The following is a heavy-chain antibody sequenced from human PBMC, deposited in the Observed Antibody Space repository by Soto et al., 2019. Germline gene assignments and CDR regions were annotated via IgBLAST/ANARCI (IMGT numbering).Heavy chain of an antibody. V-gene: IGHV4-31*03. CDR2: ISYGGTT. D-gene: IGHD2-15*01. Sequence: QVQLQESGPGLVKPSPTLSLTCTVSGGSMNSGGYCWNWIRQHPGEGLEWIGCISYGGTTSYNPSLKSRLTISVTTSKNQFSLMLNSVTAADTAVYYCSRGILVWGQGTLITVSS. J-gene: IGHJ4*02. CDR1: GGSMNSGGYC. CDR3: SRGILV.